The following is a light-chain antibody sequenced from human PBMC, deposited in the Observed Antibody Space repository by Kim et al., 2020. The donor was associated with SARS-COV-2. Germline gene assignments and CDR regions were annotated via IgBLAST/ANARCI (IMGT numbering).Light chain of an antibody. J-gene: IGKJ3*01. CDR3: QRYGSSPIFT. CDR2: AAS. V-gene: IGKV3-20*01. CDR1: QTISSNY. Sequence: PGERATLSCRASQTISSNYLTWYQHKPGQAPRLLIYAASSRATGIPDRFSGSGSGTDFTLTISRLEPDDFAMYYCQRYGSSPIFTFGPGTKVDIK.